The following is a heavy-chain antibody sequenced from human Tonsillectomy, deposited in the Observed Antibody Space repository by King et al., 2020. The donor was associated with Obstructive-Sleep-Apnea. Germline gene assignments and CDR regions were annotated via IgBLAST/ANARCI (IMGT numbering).Heavy chain of an antibody. Sequence: TLKESGPTLVKPTQTLTLTCTFSGFSLSTSGVAVGWIRQPPGKALEWLALIFWDDDKRYSPSLKTRLTITKDTSKNQVVLTMTNMDPVDTATYYCARRHSGTYYGWFDPWGQGTLVTVSS. CDR1: GFSLSTSGVA. J-gene: IGHJ5*02. CDR2: IFWDDDK. D-gene: IGHD1-26*01. V-gene: IGHV2-5*02. CDR3: ARRHSGTYYGWFDP.